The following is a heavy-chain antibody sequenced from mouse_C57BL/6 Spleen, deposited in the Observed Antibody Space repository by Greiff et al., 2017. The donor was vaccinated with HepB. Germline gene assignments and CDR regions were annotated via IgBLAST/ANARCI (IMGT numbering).Heavy chain of an antibody. CDR2: ISYDGSN. Sequence: DVQLQESGPGLVKPSQSLSLTCSVTGYSITSGYYWNWIRQFPGNKLEWMGYISYDGSNNYNPSLKNRISITRDTTKNQFFLKLNSVTTEDTATYYCARDGTEAMDYWGQGTSVTVSS. J-gene: IGHJ4*01. CDR1: GYSITSGYY. V-gene: IGHV3-6*01. CDR3: ARDGTEAMDY. D-gene: IGHD4-1*01.